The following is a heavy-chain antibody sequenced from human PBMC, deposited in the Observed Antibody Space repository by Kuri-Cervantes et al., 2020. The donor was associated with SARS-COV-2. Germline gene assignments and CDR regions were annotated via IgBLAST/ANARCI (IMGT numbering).Heavy chain of an antibody. V-gene: IGHV1-18*01. CDR1: GYTFTSYG. CDR3: ASSPGDIVVVPADDAFDI. CDR2: ISAYNGNT. J-gene: IGHJ3*02. Sequence: ASVKVSCKASGYTFTSYGISWVRQAPGQGLEWMGWISAYNGNTNYAQKLQGRVTMTTDTSTSTAYMELRSLRSEDTAVYYCASSPGDIVVVPADDAFDIWCQGTMVTVSS. D-gene: IGHD2-2*01.